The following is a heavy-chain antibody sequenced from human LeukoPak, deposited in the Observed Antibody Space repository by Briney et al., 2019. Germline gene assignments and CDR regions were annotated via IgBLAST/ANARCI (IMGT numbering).Heavy chain of an antibody. D-gene: IGHD3-22*01. CDR2: IYPGDSDT. V-gene: IGHV5-51*01. CDR3: ARASVYYYDSSGYYMYNWFDP. CDR1: EYSFTSYW. J-gene: IGHJ5*02. Sequence: GESLKISCKGSEYSFTSYWIGWVRQMPGKGLGWMGIIYPGDSDTRYSPSFQGQVTISADKSISTAYLQWSSLKASDTAMYYCARASVYYYDSSGYYMYNWFDPWGQGTLVTVSS.